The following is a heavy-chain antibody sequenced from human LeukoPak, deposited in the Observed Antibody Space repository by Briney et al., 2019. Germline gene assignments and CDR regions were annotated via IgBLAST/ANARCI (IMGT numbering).Heavy chain of an antibody. D-gene: IGHD3-22*01. J-gene: IGHJ4*02. CDR3: ARVGAYYYDSSGYSPFDY. V-gene: IGHV4-59*01. CDR2: IYYSGST. Sequence: SETLSLTCTVSGGSISSYYWSWIRQPPGKGLEWIGYIYYSGSTNYNPSLKSRVTISVDTSKNQFSLKLSFVTAADTAVYYCARVGAYYYDSSGYSPFDYWGQGTLVTVSS. CDR1: GGSISSYY.